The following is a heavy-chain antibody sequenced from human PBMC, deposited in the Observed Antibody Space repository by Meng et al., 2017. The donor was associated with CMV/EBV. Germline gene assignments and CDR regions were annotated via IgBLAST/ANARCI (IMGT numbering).Heavy chain of an antibody. CDR2: IIPIFGTA. CDR3: ARGGGTNFGVVTNNWFDP. D-gene: IGHD3-3*01. CDR1: TFSSYA. Sequence: TFSSYAISWVRQAPGQGLEWMGGIIPIFGTANYAQKFQGRVTITTDESTSTAYMELSSLRSEDTAVYYCARGGGTNFGVVTNNWFDPWGQGTLVTVSS. J-gene: IGHJ5*02. V-gene: IGHV1-69*05.